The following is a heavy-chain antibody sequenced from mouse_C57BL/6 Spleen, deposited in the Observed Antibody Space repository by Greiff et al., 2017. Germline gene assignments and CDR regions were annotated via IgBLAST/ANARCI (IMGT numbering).Heavy chain of an antibody. V-gene: IGHV1-55*01. D-gene: IGHD2-3*01. CDR1: GYTFTSYW. CDR2: IYPGSGST. CDR3: ARYPDGYYAMDY. Sequence: QVQLQQSGAELVKPGASVKMSCKASGYTFTSYWITWVKQRPGQGLEWIGDIYPGSGSTNYNEKFKGKATLTVDTSSSTAYMQLNSLTSADSAVYYCARYPDGYYAMDYWGQGTSVTVSS. J-gene: IGHJ4*01.